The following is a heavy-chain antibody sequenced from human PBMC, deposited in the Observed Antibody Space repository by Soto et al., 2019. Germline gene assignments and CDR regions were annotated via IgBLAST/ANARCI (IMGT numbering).Heavy chain of an antibody. J-gene: IGHJ5*01. D-gene: IGHD3-22*01. CDR2: IDPSDSYI. CDR3: ARRALGPSGHYYPYNWFDS. Sequence: GESLKISCKGSGYSFTKYWISWVRQMPGKGLEWMGRIDPSDSYINYSPSFQGHVTISADKSINTAYLQWSSLRASDTATYFCARRALGPSGHYYPYNWFDSWGQGTQVTVSS. V-gene: IGHV5-10-1*01. CDR1: GYSFTKYW.